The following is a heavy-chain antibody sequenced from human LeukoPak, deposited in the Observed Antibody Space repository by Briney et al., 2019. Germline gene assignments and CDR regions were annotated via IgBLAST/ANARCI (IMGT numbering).Heavy chain of an antibody. CDR2: INPNSGGT. CDR3: ARDLAPIQYYYDSSGLDY. V-gene: IGHV1-2*04. Sequence: ASVKVSCKASGYTFTSYGISWVRQAPGQGLEWMGWINPNSGGTNYAQKFQGWVTMTRDTSISTAYMELSRLRSDDTAVYYCARDLAPIQYYYDSSGLDYWGQGTLVTVSS. J-gene: IGHJ4*02. CDR1: GYTFTSYG. D-gene: IGHD3-22*01.